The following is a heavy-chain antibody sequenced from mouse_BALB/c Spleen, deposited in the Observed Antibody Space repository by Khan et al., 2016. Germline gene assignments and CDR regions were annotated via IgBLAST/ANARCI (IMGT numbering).Heavy chain of an antibody. CDR1: GYTFSTYW. J-gene: IGHJ4*01. D-gene: IGHD2-4*01. CDR2: ILSGSGSS. V-gene: IGHV1-9*01. CDR3: ARFYYDYDYGMDY. Sequence: QVQLQQSGAELMKPGASVKISCKATGYTFSTYWIEWVKQRPGHGLEWIGEILSGSGSSNYNEKLKGKATFTADTSSNTAYMQISSLTSEDTAVYYCARFYYDYDYGMDYWGQGTSVTVSS.